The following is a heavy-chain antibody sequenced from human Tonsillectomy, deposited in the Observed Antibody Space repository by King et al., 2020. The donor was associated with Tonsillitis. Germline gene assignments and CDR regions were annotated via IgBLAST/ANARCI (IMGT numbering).Heavy chain of an antibody. CDR2: ISYDGSNK. CDR3: ARDQRSYWLNYYYYGMDV. J-gene: IGHJ6*02. Sequence: QVQLVESGGGVVQPGRSLRLSCAASGFTFSSYAMHWVRQAPGKGLEWVAVISYDGSNKYYAASVKGRFTISRDNSKNTLYLQMNSLRAEDTAVYYCARDQRSYWLNYYYYGMDVWGQGTTVTVSS. V-gene: IGHV3-30-3*01. CDR1: GFTFSSYA. D-gene: IGHD1-26*01.